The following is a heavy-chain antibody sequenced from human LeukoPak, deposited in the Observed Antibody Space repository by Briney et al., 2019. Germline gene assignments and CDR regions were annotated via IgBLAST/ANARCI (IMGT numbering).Heavy chain of an antibody. D-gene: IGHD3-9*01. CDR3: ASRPLRYFDWFQDY. J-gene: IGHJ4*02. Sequence: GGSLRLSCAASGFTFSSYEMNWVRQAPGKGLEWVSYISSSGSTIYYADSVKGRFTISRDNAKNSLYLQMNSLRAEDTAVYYCASRPLRYFDWFQDYWGQGTLVTVSS. V-gene: IGHV3-48*03. CDR1: GFTFSSYE. CDR2: ISSSGSTI.